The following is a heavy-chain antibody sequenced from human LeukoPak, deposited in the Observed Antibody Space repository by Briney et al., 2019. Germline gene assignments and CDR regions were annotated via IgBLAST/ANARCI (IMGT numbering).Heavy chain of an antibody. Sequence: GGSLRLSCAASGFTFSSYSMNWVRQAPGKGREGVSYIIITTPPISSADSVKGPFTISTHNPKTSLYLQMNSLRAEDTAVYYCARDGPGGLGIFDYWGQGTLVTVSS. CDR3: ARDGPGGLGIFDY. CDR1: GFTFSSYS. J-gene: IGHJ4*02. V-gene: IGHV3-48*01. D-gene: IGHD2-8*02. CDR2: IIITTPPI.